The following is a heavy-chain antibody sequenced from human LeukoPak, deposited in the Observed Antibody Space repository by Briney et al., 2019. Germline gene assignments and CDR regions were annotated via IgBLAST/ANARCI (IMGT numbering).Heavy chain of an antibody. D-gene: IGHD2-2*01. J-gene: IGHJ4*02. CDR2: INPNSGGT. Sequence: ASVKVSCKASGYTFTGYYMHWVRQAPGQGLKWMGWINPNSGGTNYAQKFQGRVTMTRDTSISTAYMELSRLRSDDTAVYYCARDLSYCSSTSCYYFDYWGQGTLVTVSS. CDR3: ARDLSYCSSTSCYYFDY. CDR1: GYTFTGYY. V-gene: IGHV1-2*02.